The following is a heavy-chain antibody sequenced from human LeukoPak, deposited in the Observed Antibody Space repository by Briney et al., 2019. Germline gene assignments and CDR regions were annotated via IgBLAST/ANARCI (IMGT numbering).Heavy chain of an antibody. J-gene: IGHJ6*02. CDR2: ISGSGGST. V-gene: IGHV3-23*01. Sequence: PGGSLRLSCAASGFTFSSYAMSWVRQAPGKGLEWVSAISGSGGSTYYADSVKGRFTISRDNSKNTLYLQMNSPRAEDTAVYYCAKDARYCSSTSCAGVLNYYYGMDVWGQGTTVTVSS. CDR3: AKDARYCSSTSCAGVLNYYYGMDV. D-gene: IGHD2-2*01. CDR1: GFTFSSYA.